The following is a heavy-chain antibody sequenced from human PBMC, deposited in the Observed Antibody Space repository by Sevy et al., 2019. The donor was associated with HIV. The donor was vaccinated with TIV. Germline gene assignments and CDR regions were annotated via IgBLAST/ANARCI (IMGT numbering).Heavy chain of an antibody. V-gene: IGHV3-48*03. CDR2: ISNSGTTI. CDR1: GFTFSSYE. D-gene: IGHD4-17*01. Sequence: GGSLRLSCAASGFTFSSYEMNWVRQAPGKGLEWVSYISNSGTTISYSDSVKGRFTISRDNARNSLYLQMNSLRAEDTAVYYCARDLPPSATTVAHFDCWGQEPWSPSPQ. CDR3: ARDLPPSATTVAHFDC. J-gene: IGHJ4*01.